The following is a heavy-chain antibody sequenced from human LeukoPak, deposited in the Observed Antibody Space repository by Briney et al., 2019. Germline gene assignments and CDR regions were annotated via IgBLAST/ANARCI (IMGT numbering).Heavy chain of an antibody. D-gene: IGHD3-22*01. CDR2: IYYRGNT. V-gene: IGHV4-4*02. Sequence: PSGTLSLTCVVSGGSISASNWWSWVRQPPGKGLEWIGEIYYRGNTNYNPSLKSRVSMSVDRSRNQFSLKLSSVTAADTAVYYCATYYGSGGYRFDYWGQGILVTVSS. J-gene: IGHJ4*02. CDR3: ATYYGSGGYRFDY. CDR1: GGSISASNW.